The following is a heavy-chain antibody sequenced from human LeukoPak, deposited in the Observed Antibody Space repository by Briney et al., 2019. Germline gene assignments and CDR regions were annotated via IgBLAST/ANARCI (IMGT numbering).Heavy chain of an antibody. CDR2: INWNGGST. CDR1: GFTFSDYS. CDR3: ARDGPAYCGGDCYSGY. V-gene: IGHV3-20*04. J-gene: IGHJ4*02. Sequence: VGSLRLSCADPGFTFSDYSMSWVRQAPGKGLEWVSGINWNGGSTGYGDSVKGRFTISRDNAKNSLYLQMNSLRAEDTALYYCARDGPAYCGGDCYSGYWGQGTLVTVSS. D-gene: IGHD2-21*02.